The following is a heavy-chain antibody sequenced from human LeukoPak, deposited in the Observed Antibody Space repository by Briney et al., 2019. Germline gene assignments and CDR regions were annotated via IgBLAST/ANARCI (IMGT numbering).Heavy chain of an antibody. CDR2: ISSSSSYI. CDR1: GFTFSSYS. V-gene: IGHV3-21*01. CDR3: ARRGNSRGWYAY. D-gene: IGHD6-19*01. Sequence: GGSLRLSCAASGFTFSSYSMNWVRQAPGKGLEWVSSISSSSSYIYYADSVKGRFTISRDNAKNSLYLQMNSLRAEDTAVYYCARRGNSRGWYAYWGQGTLVTVAS. J-gene: IGHJ4*02.